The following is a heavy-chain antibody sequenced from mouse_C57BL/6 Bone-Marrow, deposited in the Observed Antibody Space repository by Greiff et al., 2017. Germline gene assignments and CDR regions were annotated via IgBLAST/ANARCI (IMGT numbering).Heavy chain of an antibody. V-gene: IGHV1-69*01. CDR1: GYTFTSYW. CDR2: IDPSDSYT. J-gene: IGHJ2*01. D-gene: IGHD1-1*01. Sequence: QVQLQQSGAELVMPGASVKLSCKASGYTFTSYWMHWVKQRPGQGLEWIGEIDPSDSYTNYNQQFKGKSTLTVDKSSSTAYMQLSSLTSEDSAVYYCARESNYGSSYDFDYWGQGTTLTVSS. CDR3: ARESNYGSSYDFDY.